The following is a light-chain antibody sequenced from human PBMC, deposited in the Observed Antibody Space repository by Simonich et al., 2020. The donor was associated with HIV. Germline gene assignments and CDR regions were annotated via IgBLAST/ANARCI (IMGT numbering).Light chain of an antibody. CDR1: SGSIASNH. J-gene: IGLJ2*01. CDR2: EDN. Sequence: NFMLTQSHSVSESPGKTVTISCTRSSGSIASNHVQCDQQCPGSAPTTVISEDNQRPSGVPDRFSGSIDSSSNSASLTISGLKTEDEADYYCQSYDSSNHVVFGGGTKVTVL. V-gene: IGLV6-57*03. CDR3: QSYDSSNHVV.